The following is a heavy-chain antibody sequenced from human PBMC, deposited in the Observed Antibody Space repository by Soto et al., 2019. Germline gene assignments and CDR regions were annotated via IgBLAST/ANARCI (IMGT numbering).Heavy chain of an antibody. CDR1: GFTLTSYS. CDR3: ARTGSNGFLDY. Sequence: EVQLVESGGGLVQPGGSLRLSCEASGFTLTSYSMNWVRQAPGKGLEWVSYITGSSSTIYYADSVKGRFTISRDNAKNSLYLQMNNLRAEDTAVYYCARTGSNGFLDYWGQGTRVTVSS. CDR2: ITGSSSTI. D-gene: IGHD3-16*01. J-gene: IGHJ4*02. V-gene: IGHV3-48*01.